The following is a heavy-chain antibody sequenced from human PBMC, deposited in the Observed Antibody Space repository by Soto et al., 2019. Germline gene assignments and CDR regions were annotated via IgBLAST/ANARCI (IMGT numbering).Heavy chain of an antibody. J-gene: IGHJ6*02. D-gene: IGHD3-3*01. CDR3: ARVIFGDYYGMDV. V-gene: IGHV3-13*01. CDR2: IGTAGET. CDR1: GFTFHSYD. Sequence: TGGSLRLSCAASGFTFHSYDIHWVRQATGKGLEWVSGIGTAGETYYLGSVKGRFTISRENAENSLYLQMNTLRAGDTAVYYCARVIFGDYYGMDVWGQGTTVTVSS.